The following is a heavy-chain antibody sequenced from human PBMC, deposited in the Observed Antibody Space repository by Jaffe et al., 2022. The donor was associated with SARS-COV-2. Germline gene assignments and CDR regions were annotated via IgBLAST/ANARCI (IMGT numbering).Heavy chain of an antibody. Sequence: EVQLVESGGGLVKPGGSLRLSCAASGFTFTSYSLTWVRQAPGKGLEWLSCISSSPSYIYYADSVKGRFTISRDNAKNTLYLQINSLRAEDTAVYYCARDGGNSNVYPYYHGMDVWGHGTTVTVSS. CDR3: ARDGGNSNVYPYYHGMDV. V-gene: IGHV3-21*01. CDR1: GFTFTSYS. J-gene: IGHJ6*02. CDR2: ISSSPSYI. D-gene: IGHD5-18*01.